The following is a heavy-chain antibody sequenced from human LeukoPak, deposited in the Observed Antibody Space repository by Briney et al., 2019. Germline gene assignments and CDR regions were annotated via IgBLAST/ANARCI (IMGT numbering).Heavy chain of an antibody. D-gene: IGHD6-13*01. V-gene: IGHV3-48*04. CDR2: ISSSSSTI. Sequence: GGSLRLSCAASGFTFSSYSMNWVRQAPGKGLEWVSYISSSSSTIYYADSVKGRFTISRDNAKNSLYLQMNSLRAEDTAVYYCARGPSSSWYNWFDPWGQGTVVTVSS. CDR3: ARGPSSSWYNWFDP. J-gene: IGHJ5*02. CDR1: GFTFSSYS.